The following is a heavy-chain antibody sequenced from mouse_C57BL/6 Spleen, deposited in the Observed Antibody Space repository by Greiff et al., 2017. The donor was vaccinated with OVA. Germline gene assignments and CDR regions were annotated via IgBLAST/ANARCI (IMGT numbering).Heavy chain of an antibody. J-gene: IGHJ1*03. CDR2: ISSGSSTI. CDR1: GFTFSDYG. CDR3: ARGDGSSYYWYFDV. V-gene: IGHV5-17*01. Sequence: LVESGGGLVKPGGSLKLSCAASGFTFSDYGMHWVRQAPEKGLEWVAYISSGSSTIYYADTVKGRFTISRDNAKNTLFLQMTSLRSEDTAMYYCARGDGSSYYWYFDVWGTGTTVTVSS. D-gene: IGHD1-1*01.